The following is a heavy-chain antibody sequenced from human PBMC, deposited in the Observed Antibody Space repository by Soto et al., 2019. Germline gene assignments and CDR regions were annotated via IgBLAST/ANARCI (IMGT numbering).Heavy chain of an antibody. CDR1: GFTFSTYG. J-gene: IGHJ4*02. D-gene: IGHD5-12*01. CDR2: IWYDGSNK. V-gene: IGHV3-33*01. Sequence: QVQLVESGGGVVQPGGSLRLSCAASGFTFSTYGMHWVRQAPGKGLEWLAVIWYDGSNKYYADSVKGRFTISRDNSKNTLYLQMNSLRAEDTAFYYCARDTAHGGYPPDGNWGQGTLVTVSS. CDR3: ARDTAHGGYPPDGN.